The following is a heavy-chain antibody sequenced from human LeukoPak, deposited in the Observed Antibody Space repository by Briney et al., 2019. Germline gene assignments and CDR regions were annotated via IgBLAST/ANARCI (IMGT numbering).Heavy chain of an antibody. D-gene: IGHD5-18*01. V-gene: IGHV3-7*01. Sequence: GGSLRLSCAASGFTFSNYYMSWVRQAPGKGLEWVANIKQDGSEKYYVDSVKGRFTISRDNAKNSVYLQMNSLRAEDTAMYYCARGGYSYGYNAANEFDYWGQGTLVTVSS. CDR2: IKQDGSEK. CDR3: ARGGYSYGYNAANEFDY. CDR1: GFTFSNYY. J-gene: IGHJ4*02.